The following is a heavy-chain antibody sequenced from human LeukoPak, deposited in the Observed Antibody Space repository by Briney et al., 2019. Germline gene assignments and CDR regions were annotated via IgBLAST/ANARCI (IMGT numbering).Heavy chain of an antibody. Sequence: GGSLRLSCAASGFTFSSNWMHRVRQAPGKGLVWVSRINSDGRSTSYADSVKGRFTISRDNAKNTLYLQMNSLRAEDTAVYYCASKAGLALDYWGQGTLVTVSS. D-gene: IGHD6-13*01. J-gene: IGHJ4*02. CDR3: ASKAGLALDY. CDR1: GFTFSSNW. V-gene: IGHV3-74*01. CDR2: INSDGRST.